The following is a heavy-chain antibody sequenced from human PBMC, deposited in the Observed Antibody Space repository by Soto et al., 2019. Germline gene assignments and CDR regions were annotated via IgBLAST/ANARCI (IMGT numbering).Heavy chain of an antibody. CDR3: ARGGDWKFDF. J-gene: IGHJ4*02. CDR2: IHHRGTT. CDR1: GDSIRSDKW. Sequence: SETLSLTCDVSGDSIRSDKWWSWVRRSPGRGLEWIGEIHHRGTTNSNPSLKSRVTISVEKSKNQFSLEMTSLTAADTAIYYCARGGDWKFDFWGQGSLVT. D-gene: IGHD2-21*02. V-gene: IGHV4-4*02.